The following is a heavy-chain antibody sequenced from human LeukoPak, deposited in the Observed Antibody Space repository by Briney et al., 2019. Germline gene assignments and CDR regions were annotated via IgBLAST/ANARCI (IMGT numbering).Heavy chain of an antibody. D-gene: IGHD3-22*01. V-gene: IGHV1-18*01. J-gene: IGHJ4*02. CDR2: ISAYNGNT. Sequence: ASVKVSCKASGYTFTSYGISWVRQAPGQGLEWMGWISAYNGNTNYAQKLQGRVTMTTDTSTSTAYMELRSLRSDDTAVYYCARVQGRYYDSSGYYSPNFDYWGQGTLVTVSS. CDR1: GYTFTSYG. CDR3: ARVQGRYYDSSGYYSPNFDY.